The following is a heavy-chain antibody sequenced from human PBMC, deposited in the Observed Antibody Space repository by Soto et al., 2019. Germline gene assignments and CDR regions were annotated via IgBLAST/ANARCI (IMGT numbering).Heavy chain of an antibody. Sequence: QVQLVESGGGVVQPGRSLRLSCAASGFTFSSYGMHWVRQAPGKGLEWVAVISYDGSNKYYADSVKGRFTISRDNSKNTLYLQMSSLRAEDTAVYYCAKDSSDYYGSGSWGMDVWGQGTTVTVSS. V-gene: IGHV3-30*18. J-gene: IGHJ6*02. CDR2: ISYDGSNK. CDR1: GFTFSSYG. CDR3: AKDSSDYYGSGSWGMDV. D-gene: IGHD3-10*01.